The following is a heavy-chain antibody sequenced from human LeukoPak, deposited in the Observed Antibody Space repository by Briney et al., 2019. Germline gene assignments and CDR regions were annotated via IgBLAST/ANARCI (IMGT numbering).Heavy chain of an antibody. Sequence: SETLSLTCTVSGGSISSYYCSWIRQPAGKGLEWIGRIYTSGSTNYNPSLKSRVTMSVDTSKNQFSLKLSSVTAADTAVYYCATERVYSYGSYYFDYWGQGNLVTVSS. V-gene: IGHV4-4*07. D-gene: IGHD5-18*01. J-gene: IGHJ4*02. CDR1: GGSISSYY. CDR2: IYTSGST. CDR3: ATERVYSYGSYYFDY.